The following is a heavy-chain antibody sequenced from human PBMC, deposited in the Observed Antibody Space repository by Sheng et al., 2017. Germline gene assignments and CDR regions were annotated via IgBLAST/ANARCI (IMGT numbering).Heavy chain of an antibody. D-gene: IGHD3-16*01. CDR2: TKPDGSDK. CDR1: GFTFSSYW. V-gene: IGHV3-7*05. Sequence: EVQLVESGGGLVQPGGSLRLSCAASGFTFSSYWMSWVRQAPGKGLEWVANTKPDGSDKYYVDSVKGRFTISRDNAKKSLFLQMNSLRADDTAVYYCATMGEHRFDSWGQGTLVTVSS. J-gene: IGHJ4*02. CDR3: ATMGEHRFDS.